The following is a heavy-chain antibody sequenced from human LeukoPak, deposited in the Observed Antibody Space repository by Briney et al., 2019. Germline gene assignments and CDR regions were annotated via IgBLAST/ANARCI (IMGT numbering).Heavy chain of an antibody. D-gene: IGHD3-22*01. CDR3: ARDLDTSGYTFDY. J-gene: IGHJ4*02. CDR1: GFXFSTYS. Sequence: GGALRLSCAASGFXFSTYSINWVRQAPGKGLEWISYISGSSRVIYYADSVKGRFTISRDNAKNSLYLQMNSLRDEDTAVYYCARDLDTSGYTFDYWGQGTLVTVSS. CDR2: ISGSSRVI. V-gene: IGHV3-48*02.